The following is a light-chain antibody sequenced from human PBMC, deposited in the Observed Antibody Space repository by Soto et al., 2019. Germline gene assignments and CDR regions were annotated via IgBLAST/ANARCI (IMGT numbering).Light chain of an antibody. CDR1: QGIRNY. Sequence: EVVLTQSPATLSLSPGERATLSCRASQGIRNYLAWYQQKVGQAPRLLIYDASNRAPGIPARFSGSGSGTDFTLTISSLEPEDFAVYFCQQRRNWPAFGQGTKVEIK. CDR2: DAS. CDR3: QQRRNWPA. J-gene: IGKJ1*01. V-gene: IGKV3-11*01.